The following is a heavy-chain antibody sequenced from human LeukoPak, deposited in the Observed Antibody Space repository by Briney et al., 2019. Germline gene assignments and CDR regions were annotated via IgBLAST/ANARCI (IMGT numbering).Heavy chain of an antibody. CDR2: IWYDGSNK. D-gene: IGHD2-15*01. J-gene: IGHJ4*02. Sequence: QTGGSLRLSCAAAGFTFNTYGMHWLRQAPGKGLEWVALIWYDGSNKYYADSVKGRFTISRDNSRDTLFLQMNSLRVEDSAVYYCATGLMVVAGRDGKDYWGQGTLVTVSS. V-gene: IGHV3-33*01. CDR3: ATGLMVVAGRDGKDY. CDR1: GFTFNTYG.